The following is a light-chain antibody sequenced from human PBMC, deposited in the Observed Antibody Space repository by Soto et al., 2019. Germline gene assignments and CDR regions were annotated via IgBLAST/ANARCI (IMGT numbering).Light chain of an antibody. V-gene: IGLV2-14*01. CDR1: SSDVGGSNY. J-gene: IGLJ1*01. CDR2: NVS. CDR3: SSYTSSSLYV. Sequence: QSVLTQPASLSVSPGQSITISCTGTSSDVGGSNYVSWYQQLPGKAPKLMIYNVSDRPSGVSNRFSGSKSGNTASLTISGLQAEDEADYYCSSYTSSSLYVFGTGTKVTAL.